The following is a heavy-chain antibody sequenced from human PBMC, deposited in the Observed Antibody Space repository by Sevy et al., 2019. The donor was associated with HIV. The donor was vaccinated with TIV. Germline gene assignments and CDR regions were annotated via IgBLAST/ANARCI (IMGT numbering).Heavy chain of an antibody. D-gene: IGHD3-22*01. CDR3: AKEGGGYYYDSSGLFDY. CDR1: GFTFSSYA. J-gene: IGHJ4*02. CDR2: ISVSGYLT. V-gene: IGHV3-23*01. Sequence: GGSLRLSCAASGFTFSSYAMSWVRQAPGKGLEWVSAISVSGYLTYYTDSVKGRFTISRDNSKNTLYLQMNSLRAEDTAVYYGAKEGGGYYYDSSGLFDYWGQGTLVTVSS.